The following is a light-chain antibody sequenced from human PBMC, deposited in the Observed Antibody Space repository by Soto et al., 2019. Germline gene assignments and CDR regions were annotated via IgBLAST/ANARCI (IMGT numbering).Light chain of an antibody. CDR2: DVS. CDR1: SSDVGGYNY. CDR3: SSYTSSSTYG. Sequence: QSALTQPASVSWSPGQSITISCTGTSSDVGGYNYVSWYQQHPGKAPKLMIYDVSNRPSGVSNRFSGSKSGNTASLTFSGLQAEDEADYYCSSYTSSSTYGFGTGTKVTVL. V-gene: IGLV2-14*01. J-gene: IGLJ1*01.